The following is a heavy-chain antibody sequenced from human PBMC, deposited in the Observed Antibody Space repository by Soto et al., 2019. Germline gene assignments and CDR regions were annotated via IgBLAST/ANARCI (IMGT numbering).Heavy chain of an antibody. D-gene: IGHD3-10*01. J-gene: IGHJ5*02. CDR1: GYTFTSYG. CDR2: ISAYNGNT. Sequence: EASVKVSCKASGYTFTSYGISWVRQAPGQGLEWMGWISAYNGNTNYAQKLQGRVTMTTDTSTSTAYMELRSLRSDDTAVYYCARILLWFGEYDDWFDPWGQGTLVTVSS. V-gene: IGHV1-18*01. CDR3: ARILLWFGEYDDWFDP.